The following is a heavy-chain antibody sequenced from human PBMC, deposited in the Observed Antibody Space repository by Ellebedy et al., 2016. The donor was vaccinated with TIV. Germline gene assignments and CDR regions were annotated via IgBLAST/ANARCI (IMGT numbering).Heavy chain of an antibody. CDR2: ITPKSEGGTG. V-gene: IGHV3-15*01. D-gene: IGHD3-16*01. CDR3: TPHWGFNF. Sequence: GESLKISCVASGLTVTDAYMYWVRQAPGKGLEWIGRITPKSEGGTGDYGAPVRGRFTVSGGESLNTLYLEMKSLKIEDTGTYYCTPHWGFNFWGPGTVVTVSS. J-gene: IGHJ3*01. CDR1: GLTVTDAY.